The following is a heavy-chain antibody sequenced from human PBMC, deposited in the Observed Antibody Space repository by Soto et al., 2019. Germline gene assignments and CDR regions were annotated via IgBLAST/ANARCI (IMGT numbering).Heavy chain of an antibody. J-gene: IGHJ1*01. CDR3: AGYSNSWSKYVKH. CDR1: SGSISRYY. D-gene: IGHD6-13*01. CDR2: ICHGGGA. Sequence: PSQTLSLTCPFSSGSISRYYLSLIQQPPGKGLEWIGYICHGGGANYNPSLKSRVSFSMDPSKNQFSLKLNSVMAADTAVYYCAGYSNSWSKYVKHWGRGSLVTVSS. V-gene: IGHV4-59*04.